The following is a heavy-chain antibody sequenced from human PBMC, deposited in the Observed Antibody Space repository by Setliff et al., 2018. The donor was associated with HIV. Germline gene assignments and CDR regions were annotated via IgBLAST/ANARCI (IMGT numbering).Heavy chain of an antibody. CDR2: TRNKANGYIT. Sequence: GGSLRLSCAVSGFTLSDYYMDWVRQAPGKGLEWVGRTRNKANGYITEYGASVQGRFTISRDNSKDSLSLQMNNPKAEDTAVYYCATDTVYCGADCYKRLGDHFYYMDVWGRGTTVTVSS. D-gene: IGHD2-21*02. J-gene: IGHJ6*03. CDR1: GFTLSDYY. CDR3: ATDTVYCGADCYKRLGDHFYYMDV. V-gene: IGHV3-72*01.